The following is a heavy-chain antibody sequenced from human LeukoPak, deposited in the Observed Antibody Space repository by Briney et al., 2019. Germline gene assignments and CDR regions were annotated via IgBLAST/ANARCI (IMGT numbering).Heavy chain of an antibody. CDR2: ISYGGSNK. CDR3: ARDNRGGVVVTAAGP. V-gene: IGHV3-30-3*01. J-gene: IGHJ5*02. D-gene: IGHD2-21*02. Sequence: GRSLRLSCAASGFTFSSYAMHWVRQAPGKGLEWVAVISYGGSNKYYADSVKGRFTISRDNSKNTLYLQMNSLRAEDTAVYYCARDNRGGVVVTAAGPWGQGTLVTVSS. CDR1: GFTFSSYA.